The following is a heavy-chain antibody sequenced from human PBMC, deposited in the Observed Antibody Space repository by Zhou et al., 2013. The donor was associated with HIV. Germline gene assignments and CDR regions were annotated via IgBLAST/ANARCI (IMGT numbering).Heavy chain of an antibody. CDR1: GGTFSSYA. J-gene: IGHJ3*02. Sequence: QVQLVQSGAEVKKPGSSVKVSCKASGGTFSSYAISWVRQAPGQGLEWMGRIIPILGIANYAQKFQGRVTITADKSTSTAYMELSSLRSEDTAVYYCARVGQQPKLGDDAFDIWGQGTMVTVSS. CDR2: IIPILGIA. D-gene: IGHD6-13*01. CDR3: ARVGQQPKLGDDAFDI. V-gene: IGHV1-69*04.